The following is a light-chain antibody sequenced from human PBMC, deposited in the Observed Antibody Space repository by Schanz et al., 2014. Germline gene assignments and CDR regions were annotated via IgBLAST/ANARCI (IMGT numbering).Light chain of an antibody. Sequence: QSVLTQPPSVSGAPGQRVTISCTGSSSNIGAGYDVHWYQQLPGAAPKLLIFGDSNRPSGVPARFFGSKSGTSASLAISGLQSEDEADYYCAAWDDSLNGWVFGGGTKLTVL. CDR1: SSNIGAGYD. J-gene: IGLJ3*02. CDR3: AAWDDSLNGWV. V-gene: IGLV1-40*01. CDR2: GDS.